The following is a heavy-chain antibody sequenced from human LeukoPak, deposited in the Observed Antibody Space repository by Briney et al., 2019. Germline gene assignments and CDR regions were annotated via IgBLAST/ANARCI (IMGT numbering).Heavy chain of an antibody. V-gene: IGHV3-48*01. J-gene: IGHJ4*02. Sequence: PGGALRLSCAASGFTFGSDDMKWVRQAPGKGLEWVSRISSSSTNIHYADSVKGRFTISRDNAKNSLYLQMNSLRGEDTAVYYCAGAPNGAGIRFDYWGQGTLVTISS. D-gene: IGHD3-10*01. CDR2: ISSSSTNI. CDR3: AGAPNGAGIRFDY. CDR1: GFTFGSDD.